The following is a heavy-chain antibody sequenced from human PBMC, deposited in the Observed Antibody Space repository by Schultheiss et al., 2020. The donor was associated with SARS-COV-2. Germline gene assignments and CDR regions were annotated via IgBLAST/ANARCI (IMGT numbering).Heavy chain of an antibody. V-gene: IGHV4-30-4*01. Sequence: SETLSLTCTVSGGSISSGDYYWSWIRQPPGKGLEWIGYIYYSGSTYYNPSLKSRVTISVDTSKNQFSLKLSSVTAADTAVYYCAREGENYGYRWFDPWGQGTLVTVYS. J-gene: IGHJ5*02. CDR3: AREGENYGYRWFDP. CDR1: GGSISSGDYY. D-gene: IGHD4-17*01. CDR2: IYYSGST.